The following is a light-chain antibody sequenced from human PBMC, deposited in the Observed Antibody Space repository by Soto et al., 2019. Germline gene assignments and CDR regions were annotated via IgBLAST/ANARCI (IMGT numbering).Light chain of an antibody. CDR2: GSS. CDR1: QSVSNNY. CDR3: QQYGSPPPYT. J-gene: IGKJ2*01. V-gene: IGKV3-20*01. Sequence: EVALTQSPGTLSLSPGERATLSCRASQSVSNNYFAWYQQKPGQAPRLLIFGSSDRATGIPGRFIGSRSGIDFTLTISRLEPEDFAVYYCQQYGSPPPYTFGQGTKLEIK.